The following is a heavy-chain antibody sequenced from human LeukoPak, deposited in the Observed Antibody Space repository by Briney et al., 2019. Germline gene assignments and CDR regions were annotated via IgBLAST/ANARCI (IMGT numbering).Heavy chain of an antibody. CDR3: MRGGIGYDSDY. V-gene: IGHV4-30-2*01. Sequence: SETLSLTCTVSGGSISSGAYYCSWIRQPPAKGLEWVGYIRHTGNTYYNPSLKSRVTISADSSKNQFSLNLSSVTAADTAVYYCMRGGIGYDSDYWGQGTLVTVSS. D-gene: IGHD5-12*01. CDR1: GGSISSGAYY. J-gene: IGHJ4*02. CDR2: IRHTGNT.